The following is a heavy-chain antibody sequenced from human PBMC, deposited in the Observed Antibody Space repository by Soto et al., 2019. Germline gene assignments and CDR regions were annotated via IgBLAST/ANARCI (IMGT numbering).Heavy chain of an antibody. CDR3: AREWQSFDY. V-gene: IGHV1-3*01. CDR2: INAGNGNT. Sequence: SWTVSCSACGYTCTGYAMHSVRQAPGQRLEWMGWINAGNGNTKYSQKFQGRVTITRDTSESTDYMELSSLRSEDTAVYYCAREWQSFDYWGQGTLVTVSS. CDR1: GYTCTGYA. D-gene: IGHD5-12*01. J-gene: IGHJ4*02.